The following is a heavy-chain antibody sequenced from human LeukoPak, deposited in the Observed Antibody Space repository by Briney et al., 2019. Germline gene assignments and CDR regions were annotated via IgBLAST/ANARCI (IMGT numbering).Heavy chain of an antibody. CDR1: GDSLSGYH. Sequence: KTSETLSLTCAVYGDSLSGYHWTWIRQPPGKGLEWIGEINHSGSTNYNPSLKSRVTISVDTSKNQFSLNLTPVTAADTAIYYCATNVPGTTYFDPWGQGTLVTVSP. D-gene: IGHD1-14*01. CDR3: ATNVPGTTYFDP. CDR2: INHSGST. V-gene: IGHV4-34*01. J-gene: IGHJ4*02.